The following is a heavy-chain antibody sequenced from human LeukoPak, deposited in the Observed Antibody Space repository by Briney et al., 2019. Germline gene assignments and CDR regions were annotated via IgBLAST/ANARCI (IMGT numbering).Heavy chain of an antibody. CDR1: GYTFTGYY. V-gene: IGHV1-2*02. CDR2: INPNSGGT. J-gene: IGHJ4*02. D-gene: IGHD4-17*01. CDR3: ARDIHDYGVYIYGY. Sequence: ASVKVSCKASGYTFTGYYMHWVRQAPGQGLEWMGWINPNSGGTNYAQKFQGRVTMTRDTSISTAYMELSRLRSDDTAVYYCARDIHDYGVYIYGYWDQGTLVTVSS.